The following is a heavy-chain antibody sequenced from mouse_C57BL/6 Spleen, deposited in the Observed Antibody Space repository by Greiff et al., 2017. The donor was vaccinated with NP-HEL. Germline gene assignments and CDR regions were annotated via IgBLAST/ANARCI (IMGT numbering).Heavy chain of an antibody. CDR2: INYDGSST. CDR3: AREGVTPRAMDY. Sequence: EVKLVESEGGLVQPGSSMKLSCTASGFTFSDYYMAWVRQVPEKGLEWVANINYDGSSTYYLDSLKSRFIISRDNAKNILYLQMSSLKSEDTATYYCAREGVTPRAMDYWGQGTSVTVSS. D-gene: IGHD2-2*01. V-gene: IGHV5-16*01. J-gene: IGHJ4*01. CDR1: GFTFSDYY.